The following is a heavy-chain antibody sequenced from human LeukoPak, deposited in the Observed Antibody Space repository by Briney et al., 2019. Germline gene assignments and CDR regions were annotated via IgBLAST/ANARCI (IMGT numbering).Heavy chain of an antibody. CDR2: SNTHNGNT. CDR1: GYNFDKFG. CDR3: ARDTPQHLKRYDY. V-gene: IGHV1-18*01. D-gene: IGHD6-13*01. J-gene: IGHJ4*02. Sequence: ASVKVSCKASGYNFDKFGIAWVRQAPGQGRECMGWSNTHNGNTKYAQQYQGRVTMTTDTSTSTVYMELRSLRSDDTAVYFCARDTPQHLKRYDYWGQGTQVTVSS.